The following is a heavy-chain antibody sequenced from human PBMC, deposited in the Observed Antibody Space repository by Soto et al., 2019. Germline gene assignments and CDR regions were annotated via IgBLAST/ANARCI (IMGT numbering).Heavy chain of an antibody. V-gene: IGHV3-23*01. Sequence: QTGGSLRLSCAASGFTFSSYAMSWVRQAPGKGLEWVSAISGSGGSTYYADSVKGRFTISRDNSKNTLYLQMNSLRAEDTAVYYCAKDPSPPERGYFDYWGQGTLVTVSS. D-gene: IGHD1-1*01. CDR1: GFTFSSYA. J-gene: IGHJ4*02. CDR3: AKDPSPPERGYFDY. CDR2: ISGSGGST.